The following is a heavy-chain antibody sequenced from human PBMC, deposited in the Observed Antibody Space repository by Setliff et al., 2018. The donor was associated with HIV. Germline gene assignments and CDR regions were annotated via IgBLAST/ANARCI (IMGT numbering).Heavy chain of an antibody. Sequence: ASVKVSCKASGYTFTSYGMNWVRQAPGQGLEWMGWINTYTGNPTYAQDFTGRFVFSLDTSVSTAYLQISSLKAEDTAVYYCARETLRDDYVWGSYRTDYWGQGTLVTVSS. J-gene: IGHJ4*02. D-gene: IGHD3-16*02. CDR1: GYTFTSYG. CDR3: ARETLRDDYVWGSYRTDY. V-gene: IGHV7-4-1*02. CDR2: INTYTGNP.